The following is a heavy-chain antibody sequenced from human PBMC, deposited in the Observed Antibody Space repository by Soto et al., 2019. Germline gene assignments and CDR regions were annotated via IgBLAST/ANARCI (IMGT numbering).Heavy chain of an antibody. Sequence: EVQLLESGGGLVQPGGSLRLSCAASGFTFSNYAMTWVRQAPGKGLEWVSGDTGSGGNTYYADSVKGRFTISRDKSKNTVYLQMISLRAEDTAVYYCAKAQYSGYAVSLNLDSWGQGALVTVSS. CDR1: GFTFSNYA. J-gene: IGHJ4*02. D-gene: IGHD5-12*01. V-gene: IGHV3-23*01. CDR2: DTGSGGNT. CDR3: AKAQYSGYAVSLNLDS.